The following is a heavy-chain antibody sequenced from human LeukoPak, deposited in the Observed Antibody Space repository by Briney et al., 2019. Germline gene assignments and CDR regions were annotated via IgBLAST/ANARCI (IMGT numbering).Heavy chain of an antibody. D-gene: IGHD4-17*01. J-gene: IGHJ6*02. Sequence: PSETLSLTCAVYGGSFCGYYWSWIRQPPGKGLEWIGEINHSGSTNYNPSLKSRVTISVDTPKNQFSLKLSSVTAADTAVYYCARGNYGRMDVWGQGTTVTVSS. CDR2: INHSGST. V-gene: IGHV4-34*01. CDR1: GGSFCGYY. CDR3: ARGNYGRMDV.